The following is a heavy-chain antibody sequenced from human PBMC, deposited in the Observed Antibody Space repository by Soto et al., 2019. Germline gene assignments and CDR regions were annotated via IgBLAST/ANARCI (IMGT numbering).Heavy chain of an antibody. J-gene: IGHJ4*02. D-gene: IGHD1-1*01. Sequence: EVQLLESGGGLVQPGGSLRLSCAASGFTFSSYDMNWVRQPPGKGLEWVSAISADGARPSYADAVKGRFTISRDNSKNMVYLQMNSLKAEDTAMYYCAKDPNWEWGYWGQGTPVTVSS. CDR3: AKDPNWEWGY. CDR2: ISADGARP. V-gene: IGHV3-23*01. CDR1: GFTFSSYD.